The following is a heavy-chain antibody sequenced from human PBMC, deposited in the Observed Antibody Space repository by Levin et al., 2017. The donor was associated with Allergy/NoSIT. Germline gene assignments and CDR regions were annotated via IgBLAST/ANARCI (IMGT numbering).Heavy chain of an antibody. D-gene: IGHD2-8*01. J-gene: IGHJ4*02. CDR2: ISWDGTRT. V-gene: IGHV3-43*01. CDR1: GFTFEHYT. Sequence: SCAASGFTFEHYTIHWVRQAPGKGLEWVSLISWDGTRTYYGDSVKGRFTMSRDNSKNSVFLQMDSLRTEDTALYYCAKEDGFCTNGVCYMPLDYWGQGTLVTVSS. CDR3: AKEDGFCTNGVCYMPLDY.